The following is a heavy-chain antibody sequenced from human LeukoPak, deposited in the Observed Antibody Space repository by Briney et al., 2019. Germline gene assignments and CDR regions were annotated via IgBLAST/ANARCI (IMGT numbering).Heavy chain of an antibody. CDR1: GYTFTSFG. CDR3: TRDLGTYTSYSSIFFDY. D-gene: IGHD3-10*01. CDR2: ISAYNGDT. Sequence: ASVKVSCKASGYTFTSFGISWVRQAPGQGLEWMGWISAYNGDTNYAQKFQGRVTTTTDTSTSTAYMELRSLRSDDTAVFYCTRDLGTYTSYSSIFFDYWGQGTLVTVSS. V-gene: IGHV1-18*01. J-gene: IGHJ4*02.